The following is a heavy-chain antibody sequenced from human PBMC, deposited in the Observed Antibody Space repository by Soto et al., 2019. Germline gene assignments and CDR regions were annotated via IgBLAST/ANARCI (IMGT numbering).Heavy chain of an antibody. J-gene: IGHJ5*02. CDR1: GSSISNYY. V-gene: IGHV4-4*07. D-gene: IGHD4-17*01. CDR3: ARDDIGDNGRAFDP. CDR2: IYTSGNT. Sequence: SETLALTCTVSGSSISNYYWSWIRQPAGKGLEWIGRIYTSGNTNYNPSLKGRVTMSVDMSKNQFSLKLSSVAAADTAVYYCARDDIGDNGRAFDPWGQGTLVTVSS.